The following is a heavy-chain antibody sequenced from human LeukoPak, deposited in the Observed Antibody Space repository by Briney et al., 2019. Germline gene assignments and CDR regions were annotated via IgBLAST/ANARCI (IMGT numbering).Heavy chain of an antibody. Sequence: GASVKVSRKASGYTFTSYAMNWVRQAPGQGLEWMGWINTNTGNPTYAQGFTGRFVFSLDTSVSTAYLQISSLKAEDTAVYYCARDRGRYYGSGSYLPSRGYYYGMDVWGQGTTVTVSS. CDR1: GYTFTSYA. D-gene: IGHD3-10*01. J-gene: IGHJ6*02. CDR2: INTNTGNP. CDR3: ARDRGRYYGSGSYLPSRGYYYGMDV. V-gene: IGHV7-4-1*02.